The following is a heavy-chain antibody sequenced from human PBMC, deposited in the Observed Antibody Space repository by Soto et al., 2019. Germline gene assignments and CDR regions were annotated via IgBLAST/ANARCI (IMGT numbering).Heavy chain of an antibody. D-gene: IGHD4-4*01. V-gene: IGHV4-30-4*01. J-gene: IGHJ4*02. CDR3: ARVRYSDNWHGLIDY. CDR1: GGSVDRGDYY. Sequence: SETLSLTCTVSGGSVDRGDYYWTWIRQPPGKGLEWIAYVSSYRGATYYNPSLKSRLTISMDRTKNQFSLHLNSVTAGDTAVYFCARVRYSDNWHGLIDYWGQGTLVTVSS. CDR2: VSSYRGAT.